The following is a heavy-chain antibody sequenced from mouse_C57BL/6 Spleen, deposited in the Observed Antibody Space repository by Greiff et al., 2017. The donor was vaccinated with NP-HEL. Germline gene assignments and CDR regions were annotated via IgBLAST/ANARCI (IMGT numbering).Heavy chain of an antibody. Sequence: QVQLQQSGAELARPGASVKMSCKASGYTFTSYTMHWVKQRPGQGLEWIGYINPSSGYTKYNQKFKDKATLTADKSSSTAYMQLSSLTSEDSAVYDCARGGKGTPYYFDYWGQGTTLTVSS. J-gene: IGHJ2*01. CDR2: INPSSGYT. D-gene: IGHD1-3*01. V-gene: IGHV1-4*01. CDR1: GYTFTSYT. CDR3: ARGGKGTPYYFDY.